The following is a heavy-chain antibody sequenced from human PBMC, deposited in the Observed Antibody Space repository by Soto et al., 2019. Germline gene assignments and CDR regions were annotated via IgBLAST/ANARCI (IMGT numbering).Heavy chain of an antibody. CDR1: GGTFSRYS. Sequence: QVQLVQSGAEVKKPGSSVKVSCKASGGTFSRYSITWVRQAPGHGLEWIGRIIPIFGIASYAQKFQGRVTMTADESTSTAYMERSSLRSDDTAVYYCAREDRDRETVLVPAAIDGMDVWGQGTTVTVSS. V-gene: IGHV1-69*08. J-gene: IGHJ6*02. D-gene: IGHD2-2*01. CDR2: IIPIFGIA. CDR3: AREDRDRETVLVPAAIDGMDV.